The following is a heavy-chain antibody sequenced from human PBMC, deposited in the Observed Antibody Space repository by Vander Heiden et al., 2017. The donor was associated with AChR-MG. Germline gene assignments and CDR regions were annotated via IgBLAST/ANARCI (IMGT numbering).Heavy chain of an antibody. CDR2: INPKSGGT. CDR1: GNTLIDYY. V-gene: IGHV1-2*02. D-gene: IGHD6-13*01. Sequence: QVQLVQSGAEVKKPGASVKVSCKASGNTLIDYYLHWVRQAPGQGLQWMGWINPKSGGTDYAQKFQGRVTMTRDTSINTAYMELSRLRSDDTAVYYCARTIFRGGSSWSDYWGQGTLVTVSS. J-gene: IGHJ4*02. CDR3: ARTIFRGGSSWSDY.